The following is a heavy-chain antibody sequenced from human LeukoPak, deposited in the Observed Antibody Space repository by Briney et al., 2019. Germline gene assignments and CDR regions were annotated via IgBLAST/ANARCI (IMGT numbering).Heavy chain of an antibody. CDR2: FDPEDGET. J-gene: IGHJ5*02. D-gene: IGHD2-15*01. V-gene: IGHV1-24*01. Sequence: ASVKVSCKVSGYTLTELSMHWVRQAPGKGLEWMGGFDPEDGETIYAQKFQGRVTMTEDTSTDTAYMELSSLRSEDTAVYYCARVGLMDCSGGNCYSEFDPWGQGTLVTVSS. CDR1: GYTLTELS. CDR3: ARVGLMDCSGGNCYSEFDP.